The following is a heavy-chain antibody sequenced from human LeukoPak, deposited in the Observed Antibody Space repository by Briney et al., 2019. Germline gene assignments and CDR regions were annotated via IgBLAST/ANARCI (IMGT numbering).Heavy chain of an antibody. J-gene: IGHJ4*02. CDR3: AGCSGGGCYSGVDY. V-gene: IGHV4-59*01. D-gene: IGHD2-15*01. CDR2: IYYSGST. Sequence: SETLSLTCTVSGGSISSYYWSWIRQPPGKGLEWIGYIYYSGSTNYNPCLKSRVTISVDTSKNQFSLQLSSVTAADTAVYYCAGCSGGGCYSGVDYWGQGTLVTVSS. CDR1: GGSISSYY.